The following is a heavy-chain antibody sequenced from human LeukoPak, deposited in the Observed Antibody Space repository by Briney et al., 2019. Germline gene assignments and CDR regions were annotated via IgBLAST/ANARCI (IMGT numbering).Heavy chain of an antibody. D-gene: IGHD1/OR15-1a*01. J-gene: IGHJ6*03. CDR2: IKHDGSEK. Sequence: GGSLRLSCAASGLTFSNYWMSWVRQGPGKGLEWVANIKHDGSEKYYIDSVKGRFTISRDNAKNSVYLQMNRLRAEDTAVYYCARVRREMKRSLGRTTEYSYYYYMDVWGKGTTVTVSS. CDR1: GLTFSNYW. CDR3: ARVRREMKRSLGRTTEYSYYYYMDV. V-gene: IGHV3-7*01.